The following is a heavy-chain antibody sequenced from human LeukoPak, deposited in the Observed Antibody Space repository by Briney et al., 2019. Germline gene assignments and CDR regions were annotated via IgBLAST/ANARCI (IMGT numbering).Heavy chain of an antibody. Sequence: PGRSLRLSCAASGFTFSSYAMHWVRQAPGKGLEWVAVISYDGSNKYYTDSVRGRFTISRDNSKNTLSLQMNSLRADDTAVYYCARDRGVTMIVVEYWGQGTLVTVSS. J-gene: IGHJ4*02. D-gene: IGHD3-22*01. CDR1: GFTFSSYA. CDR2: ISYDGSNK. V-gene: IGHV3-30*04. CDR3: ARDRGVTMIVVEY.